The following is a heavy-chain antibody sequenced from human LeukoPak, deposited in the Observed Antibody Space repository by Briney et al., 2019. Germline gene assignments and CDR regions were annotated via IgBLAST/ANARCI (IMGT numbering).Heavy chain of an antibody. CDR3: VRDRGWSTFDY. V-gene: IGHV3-7*01. D-gene: IGHD6-19*01. CDR2: IKEDGSER. Sequence: GGSLRLSCAASGFTVSSNYMSWVRQAPGKGLEWVAKIKEDGSERYYVDSVKGRFTISRDNAKNSLYVQMNSLSAEDTAVYYCVRDRGWSTFDYWGQGTLVTVSS. CDR1: GFTVSSNY. J-gene: IGHJ4*02.